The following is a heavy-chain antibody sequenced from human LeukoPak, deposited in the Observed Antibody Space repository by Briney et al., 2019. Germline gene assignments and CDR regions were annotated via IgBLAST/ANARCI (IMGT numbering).Heavy chain of an antibody. CDR3: VKDSSSGSYFDY. V-gene: IGHV3-64D*06. J-gene: IGHJ4*02. CDR1: GFTFRRYA. Sequence: PGGSLRLSCSASGFTFRRYAMHWVRQARGKGLEYVSDISSNGGSTYYADSVKGRFTISRDNSRNTLHLQMSSLRVEDTAVYYCVKDSSSGSYFDYWGQGTLVTVSS. D-gene: IGHD3-10*01. CDR2: ISSNGGST.